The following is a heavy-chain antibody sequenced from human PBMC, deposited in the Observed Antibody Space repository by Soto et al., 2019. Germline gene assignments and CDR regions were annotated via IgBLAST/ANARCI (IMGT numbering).Heavy chain of an antibody. V-gene: IGHV1-46*01. CDR1: GYLFTAYS. Sequence: ASVKVSCKASGYLFTAYSMRWVRLAPGQGLEWMGVVNPSVGSTKYAQNFQGRVTMTRATSTTAIYMELSSLRSDDTAIYYCAREENCSGGTCYSEYFHRWGQGTLVTVSS. CDR3: AREENCSGGTCYSEYFHR. J-gene: IGHJ1*01. D-gene: IGHD2-15*01. CDR2: VNPSVGST.